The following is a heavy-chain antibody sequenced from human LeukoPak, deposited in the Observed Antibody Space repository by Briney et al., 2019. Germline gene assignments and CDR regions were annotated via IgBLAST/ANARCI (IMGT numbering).Heavy chain of an antibody. CDR2: FYYTGST. CDR1: GGSLSSSGYY. D-gene: IGHD1-26*01. Sequence: SETLSLTCIVSGGSLSSSGYYWDWIRQPPGKGLEWIGNFYYTGSTYYTPSLKSRVTISVDSSKNHFSLKLSSVTAADTAVYYCARAQVGIVGATEFAYWGQGTLVTVSS. CDR3: ARAQVGIVGATEFAY. J-gene: IGHJ4*02. V-gene: IGHV4-39*02.